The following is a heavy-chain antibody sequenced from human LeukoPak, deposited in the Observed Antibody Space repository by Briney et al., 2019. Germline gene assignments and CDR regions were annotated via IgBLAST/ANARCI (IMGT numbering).Heavy chain of an antibody. CDR3: AELGITMIGGV. J-gene: IGHJ6*04. V-gene: IGHV3-48*03. CDR2: ISSSGSTI. Sequence: GGSLRLSCAPSGFTFCSYEMNWVRQAPGKGLECVSYISSSGSTIYYADSVKGRFTISRDNAKNTLYLQMNSLRAEDTAVYYCAELGITMIGGVWGKGTTVTISS. CDR1: GFTFCSYE. D-gene: IGHD3-10*02.